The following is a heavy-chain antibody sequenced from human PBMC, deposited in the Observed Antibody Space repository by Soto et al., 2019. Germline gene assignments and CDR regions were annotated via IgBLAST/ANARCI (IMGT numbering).Heavy chain of an antibody. CDR3: AQDRMGAGILGIFDY. CDR2: IIYDGSTK. Sequence: QVPLVESVGGVVQPGRSLRLSCAASGFTFSSYGMHWVRQAPGKGLEWVAVIIYDGSTKYYPDSVQGRFTISRDNSKSALYLHMTSLRAEDTDVYYCAQDRMGAGILGIFDYWGQGALVSVSA. D-gene: IGHD3-10*01. CDR1: GFTFSSYG. J-gene: IGHJ4*02. V-gene: IGHV3-30*18.